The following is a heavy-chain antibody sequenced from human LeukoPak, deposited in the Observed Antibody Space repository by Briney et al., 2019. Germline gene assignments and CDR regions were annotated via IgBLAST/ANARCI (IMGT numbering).Heavy chain of an antibody. CDR3: ARDSILMVRGINYYYGMDV. D-gene: IGHD3-10*01. V-gene: IGHV5-51*01. CDR2: IYPGDSET. CDR1: GYRFTSDW. Sequence: GESLKISCKGSGYRFTSDWIVWVRQMPGKGLEWMGIIYPGDSETRYSPSFQGQVTISADKSISTAYLQWSSLKASDTAMYYCARDSILMVRGINYYYGMDVWGQGTTVTVSS. J-gene: IGHJ6*02.